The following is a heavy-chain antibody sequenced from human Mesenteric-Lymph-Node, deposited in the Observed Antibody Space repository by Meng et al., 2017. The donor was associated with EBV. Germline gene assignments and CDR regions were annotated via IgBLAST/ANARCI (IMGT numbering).Heavy chain of an antibody. Sequence: EVQLVEAGGGLIQPGGSLRLSCASSGLTVSSSYMSWVRQAPGKGLEWVSVIYSGGRTYYTESVMGRFTISRDNSKNTLYLQMNSLRAEDTAVYFCARDRQNYGDYHFDYWGQGTLVTVSS. CDR3: ARDRQNYGDYHFDY. J-gene: IGHJ4*02. D-gene: IGHD4-17*01. CDR2: IYSGGRT. CDR1: GLTVSSSY. V-gene: IGHV3-53*01.